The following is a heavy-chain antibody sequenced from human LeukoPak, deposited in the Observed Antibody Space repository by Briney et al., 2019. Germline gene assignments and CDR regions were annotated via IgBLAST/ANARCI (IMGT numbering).Heavy chain of an antibody. D-gene: IGHD1-26*01. J-gene: IGHJ4*02. V-gene: IGHV3-53*01. CDR2: IHSDGTT. Sequence: GGSLRLSCAASGFTFSTYNMNWVRQAPGKGLEWVSTIHSDGTTYYVDSAKGRFLISRDISQNTVYLEMNSLRAEDAAVYYCAREGWEELGHYFDYWGQGTVVTVSS. CDR3: AREGWEELGHYFDY. CDR1: GFTFSTYN.